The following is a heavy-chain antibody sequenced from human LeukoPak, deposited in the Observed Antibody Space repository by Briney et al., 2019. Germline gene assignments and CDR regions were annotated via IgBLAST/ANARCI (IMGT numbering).Heavy chain of an antibody. CDR2: IYYSGST. CDR3: ARAAMTTGRWYFDL. V-gene: IGHV4-31*03. CDR1: GGSISSGGYY. D-gene: IGHD7-27*01. Sequence: SETLSLTCTVSGGSISSGGYYWSWIRQHPGKGLELIGYIYYSGSTHYNPSLKSRVTISADTSKNQFSLNLSSVTAADTAVYYCARAAMTTGRWYFDLWGRGTLVTVSS. J-gene: IGHJ2*01.